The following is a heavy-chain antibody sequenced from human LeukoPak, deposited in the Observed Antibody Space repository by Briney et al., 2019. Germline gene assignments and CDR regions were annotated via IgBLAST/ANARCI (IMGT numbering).Heavy chain of an antibody. Sequence: PGGSLRLSCTASGFTFGDYAMSWFRQAPGKGLEWVGFIRSKAYGGTTEYAASVKGRFTISRDDSKSIAYLQMNSLKTEDTAVHYCTRDLTIFGVVRGYWGQGTLVTVSS. V-gene: IGHV3-49*03. CDR2: IRSKAYGGTT. CDR3: TRDLTIFGVVRGY. CDR1: GFTFGDYA. D-gene: IGHD3-3*01. J-gene: IGHJ4*02.